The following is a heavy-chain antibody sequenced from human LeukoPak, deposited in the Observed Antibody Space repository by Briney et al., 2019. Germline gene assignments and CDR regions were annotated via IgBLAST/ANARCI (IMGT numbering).Heavy chain of an antibody. CDR2: ISGSGGST. V-gene: IGHV3-23*01. J-gene: IGHJ4*02. CDR1: GFTFISYA. D-gene: IGHD3-10*01. Sequence: GGSLRLSCAAFGFTFISYAMSWVRQAAGKGLEWVSSISGSGGSTYYADPVKGRFTISRDNSKNTLYLQMTSLRAEDTAVYYCAKSFLPMVNHFDYWGQGTLVTVSS. CDR3: AKSFLPMVNHFDY.